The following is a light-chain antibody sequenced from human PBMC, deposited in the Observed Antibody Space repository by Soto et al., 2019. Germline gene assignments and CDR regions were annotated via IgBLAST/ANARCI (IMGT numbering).Light chain of an antibody. CDR3: QQYSTYPLT. CDR2: DAS. V-gene: IGKV1-5*01. CDR1: QSITTF. J-gene: IGKJ4*01. Sequence: IQMTQSPSSLSASVGDRVTITCRASQSITTFLAWYQQKPGKAPQILIYDASKLEPGVPSRLSGGGSGTEFTLTISSLQPDDFATYYCQQYSTYPLTFGGGTKVDI.